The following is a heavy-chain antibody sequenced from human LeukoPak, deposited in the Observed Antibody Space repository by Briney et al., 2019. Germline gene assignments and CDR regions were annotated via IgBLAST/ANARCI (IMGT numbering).Heavy chain of an antibody. Sequence: ASVKVSCKASGYTFTSCYMHWVRQAPGQGLEWMGIINPSGGSTSYAQKFQGRVTMTRDMSTSTVYMELSSLRSEDTAVYYCARDDKERWLQLNYWGQGTLVTASS. CDR1: GYTFTSCY. CDR3: ARDDKERWLQLNY. V-gene: IGHV1-46*01. CDR2: INPSGGST. J-gene: IGHJ4*02. D-gene: IGHD5-24*01.